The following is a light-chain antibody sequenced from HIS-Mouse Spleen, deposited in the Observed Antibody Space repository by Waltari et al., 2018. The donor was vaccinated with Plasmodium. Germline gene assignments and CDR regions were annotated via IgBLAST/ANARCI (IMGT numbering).Light chain of an antibody. V-gene: IGLV2-11*01. CDR1: SSAFGGYNY. Sequence: QSALPQPRSVSGSPGQSVTISCTGTSSAFGGYNYVSWYHQHPGKAPKLRMYDVSKRPSGVPDRFSGSRSGNTASLTISVLQAEDEADYYCCSYAGSYTWVFGGGTKLTVL. CDR2: DVS. CDR3: CSYAGSYTWV. J-gene: IGLJ3*02.